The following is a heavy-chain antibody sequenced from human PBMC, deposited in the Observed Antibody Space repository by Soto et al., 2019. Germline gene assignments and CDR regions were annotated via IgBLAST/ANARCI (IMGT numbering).Heavy chain of an antibody. J-gene: IGHJ4*02. CDR1: GGSFSGYY. CDR3: ARALWRATYFDY. Sequence: PSETLSLTCAVYGGSFSGYYWSWIRQPPGKGLEWIGEINHSGSTNYNPSLKSRVTISVDTSKNQFSLKLSSVTAADTAVYYCARALWRATYFDYWGQGTLVTVSS. D-gene: IGHD5-12*01. CDR2: INHSGST. V-gene: IGHV4-34*01.